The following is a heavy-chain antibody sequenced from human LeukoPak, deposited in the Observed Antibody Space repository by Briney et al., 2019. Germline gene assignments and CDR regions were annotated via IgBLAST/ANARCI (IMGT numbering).Heavy chain of an antibody. J-gene: IGHJ4*02. Sequence: NPSETLSLTCAVYGGSFSGYYWSWIRQPPGKGLEWIGEINHSGSTNYNPSLKGRVTISVDTSKNQFSLKLSSVTAADTAVYYCARGQGIAVAGTSSFDYWGQGTLVTVSS. D-gene: IGHD6-19*01. CDR2: INHSGST. CDR3: ARGQGIAVAGTSSFDY. V-gene: IGHV4-34*01. CDR1: GGSFSGYY.